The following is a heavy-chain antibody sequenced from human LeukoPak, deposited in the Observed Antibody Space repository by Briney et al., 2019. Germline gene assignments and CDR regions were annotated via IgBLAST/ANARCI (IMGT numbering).Heavy chain of an antibody. CDR2: IKQDGSEK. Sequence: GGSLRLSCAASGFTSSNYAMSWVRQAPGKGLEWVANIKQDGSEKYYVDSVKGRFTISRDNAKNSLYLQMNSLRAEDTAVYYCARDDGLLWFGEPHAYWGQGTLVTVSS. D-gene: IGHD3-10*01. CDR1: GFTSSNYA. J-gene: IGHJ4*02. CDR3: ARDDGLLWFGEPHAY. V-gene: IGHV3-7*01.